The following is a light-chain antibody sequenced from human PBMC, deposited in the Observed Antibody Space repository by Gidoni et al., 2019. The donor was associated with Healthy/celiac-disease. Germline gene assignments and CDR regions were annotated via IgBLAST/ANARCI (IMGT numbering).Light chain of an antibody. J-gene: IGKJ2*04. Sequence: EIVMTQSPATLSVSPGERATLSCRASQSVSSNLAWYQQKPGQAPRLLIYGASTRATGIPARFSGSGSGTEFTLTISSLQSEDFAVYYCQQYNNWPREGSFXQXTKLEIK. V-gene: IGKV3-15*01. CDR1: QSVSSN. CDR2: GAS. CDR3: QQYNNWPREGS.